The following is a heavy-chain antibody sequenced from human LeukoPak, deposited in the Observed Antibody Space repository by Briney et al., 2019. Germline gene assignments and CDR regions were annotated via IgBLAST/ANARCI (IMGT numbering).Heavy chain of an antibody. CDR2: INHRGYS. CDR1: GGSFSGYY. J-gene: IGHJ3*02. Sequence: PETLSLTCAAYGGSFSGYYWSWIRQPLGKGLEWIGDINHRGYSNCNPSLKSRVTISVDTSKNQFSLKLSSVTAADTAVYYCARHKREIAVAGLNAFDIWGQGTMVTVSS. CDR3: ARHKREIAVAGLNAFDI. V-gene: IGHV4-34*01. D-gene: IGHD6-19*01.